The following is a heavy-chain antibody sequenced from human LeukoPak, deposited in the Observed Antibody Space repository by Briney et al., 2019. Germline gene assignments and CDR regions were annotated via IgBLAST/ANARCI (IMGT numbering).Heavy chain of an antibody. CDR2: IRYSGT. J-gene: IGHJ4*02. CDR3: ARKPYGSGRFDY. Sequence: PSETLSLTCTVFGGSISSSGYLWGWIRQPPGKGLELIGNIRYSGTYYNPSLKSRVTISVDTSKNQFSLKLSSVTAADTAVYYCARKPYGSGRFDYWGQGTLVTVSS. CDR1: GGSISSSGYL. V-gene: IGHV4-39*01. D-gene: IGHD3-10*01.